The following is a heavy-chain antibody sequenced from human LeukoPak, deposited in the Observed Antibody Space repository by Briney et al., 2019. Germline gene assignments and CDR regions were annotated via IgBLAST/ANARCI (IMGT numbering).Heavy chain of an antibody. CDR2: ISDSGGRT. CDR1: GFTLSNYG. V-gene: IGHV3-23*01. CDR3: AKRGVVIRVILVGFHKEAYYFDS. J-gene: IGHJ4*02. D-gene: IGHD3-22*01. Sequence: GGSLRLSCAVSGFTLSNYGMSWVRQAPGKGLEWVAGISDSGGRTNYADSVKGRFTISRDNPKNTLYLQMNSLRAEDTAVYFCAKRGVVIRVILVGFHKEAYYFDSWGQGALVTVSS.